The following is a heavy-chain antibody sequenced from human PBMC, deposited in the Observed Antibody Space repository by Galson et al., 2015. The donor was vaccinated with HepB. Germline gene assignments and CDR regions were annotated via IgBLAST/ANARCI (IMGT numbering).Heavy chain of an antibody. D-gene: IGHD3-9*01. CDR3: ARGLRYLDWFSGLPKNYGMDV. J-gene: IGHJ6*02. CDR1: GFAFSSYD. CDR2: IGTADDP. V-gene: IGHV3-13*05. Sequence: SLRLSCAASGFAFSSYDMFWVRQVTGKGLEWVSAIGTADDPYYPDSVKGRLTVSRDNTKNTLYLQMNSLRAGDTALYYCARGLRYLDWFSGLPKNYGMDVWGQGTTVTVSS.